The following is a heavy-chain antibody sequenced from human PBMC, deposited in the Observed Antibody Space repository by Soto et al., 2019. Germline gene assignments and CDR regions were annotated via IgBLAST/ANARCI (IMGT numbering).Heavy chain of an antibody. Sequence: GGSLRLSCAASGFTFSSYAMSWVRQAPGKGLEWVSAISGSGGSTYYADSVKGRFTISRDNSKNTLYLQMNSLRAEDTAVYYCAKDNSEERFLEWLLPPPQDEASYGMDVWGQGTTVTVSS. J-gene: IGHJ6*02. V-gene: IGHV3-23*01. D-gene: IGHD3-3*01. CDR2: ISGSGGST. CDR1: GFTFSSYA. CDR3: AKDNSEERFLEWLLPPPQDEASYGMDV.